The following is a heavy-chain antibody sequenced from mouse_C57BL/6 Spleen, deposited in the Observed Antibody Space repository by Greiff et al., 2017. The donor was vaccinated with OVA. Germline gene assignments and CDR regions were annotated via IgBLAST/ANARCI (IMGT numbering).Heavy chain of an antibody. Sequence: VQRVESGPGLVQPSQSLSITCTVSGFSLTSYGVHWVRQSPGKGLEWLGVIWSGGSTDYNAAFISRLSISKDNSKSQVFFKMNSLQADDKAIYYCARNNYWDGWYFDVWGTGTTVTVSS. CDR2: IWSGGST. J-gene: IGHJ1*03. CDR1: GFSLTSYG. V-gene: IGHV2-2*01. D-gene: IGHD4-1*01. CDR3: ARNNYWDGWYFDV.